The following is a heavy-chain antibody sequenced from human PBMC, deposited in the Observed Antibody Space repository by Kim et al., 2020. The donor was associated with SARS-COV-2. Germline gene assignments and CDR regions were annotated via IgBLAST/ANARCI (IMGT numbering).Heavy chain of an antibody. CDR1: GDSVTNANYY. Sequence: SETLSLTCAVSGDSVTNANYYWTWVRQPPGKGLEWIGCITYIGATKYDPSLKSRVAISVDRSKNQFSLKLSSVTAADPAIYYCTSLRFVEWTPSRYFDDWGQGTLVTVSS. J-gene: IGHJ4*02. CDR2: ITYIGAT. V-gene: IGHV4-61*01. CDR3: TSLRFVEWTPSRYFDD. D-gene: IGHD3-3*01.